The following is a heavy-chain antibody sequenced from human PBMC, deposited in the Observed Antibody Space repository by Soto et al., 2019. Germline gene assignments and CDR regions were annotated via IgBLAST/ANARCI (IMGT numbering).Heavy chain of an antibody. D-gene: IGHD1-1*01. CDR2: ISGSGGST. J-gene: IGHJ4*02. V-gene: IGHV3-23*01. CDR3: AKGVSQPKLYYLDY. Sequence: EVQLLESGGGLVQPGGSLRLSCAASGFTFSSDAMSWVRQAPGKRLEWVSGISGSGGSTYYADSVKGRFTISRDNSKNTLYLQMSSLRPEDTAVYYCAKGVSQPKLYYLDYWGQGTLVNESS. CDR1: GFTFSSDA.